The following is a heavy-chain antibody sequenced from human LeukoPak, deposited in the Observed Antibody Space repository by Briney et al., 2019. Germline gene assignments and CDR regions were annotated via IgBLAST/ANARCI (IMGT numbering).Heavy chain of an antibody. Sequence: PGGSLRLSCAASGFTFSSYSMSWVRQAPGKGLEWVSTFGGGGTREYADSVKGRFTISRDNSKNTLYLQMNSLRAEDTAVYFCAKTLAVGPTRCFDYWGQGTPVTVSS. J-gene: IGHJ4*02. CDR1: GFTFSSYS. D-gene: IGHD1-26*01. CDR3: AKTLAVGPTRCFDY. V-gene: IGHV3-23*01. CDR2: FGGGGTR.